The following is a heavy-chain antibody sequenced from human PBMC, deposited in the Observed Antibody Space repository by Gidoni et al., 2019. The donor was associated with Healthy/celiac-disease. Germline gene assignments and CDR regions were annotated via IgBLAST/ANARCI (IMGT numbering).Heavy chain of an antibody. D-gene: IGHD6-19*01. V-gene: IGHV3-21*01. Sequence: SSSSYIYYADSVKGRFTISRDNAKNSLYLQMNSLRAEDTAVYYCARGEGKQWLFGYWGQGTLVTVSS. J-gene: IGHJ4*02. CDR2: SSSSYI. CDR3: ARGEGKQWLFGY.